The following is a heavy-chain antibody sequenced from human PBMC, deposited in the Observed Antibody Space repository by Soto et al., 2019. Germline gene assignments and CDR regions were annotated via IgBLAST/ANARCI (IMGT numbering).Heavy chain of an antibody. D-gene: IGHD3-3*01. CDR3: TSSDFWSGSNDY. J-gene: IGHJ4*02. V-gene: IGHV3-73*01. CDR2: IRSKANSYAT. Sequence: EVQLVESGGGLVQPGGSLKLSCAASGFTFSGSAMHWVRQASGKGLEWVGRIRSKANSYATAYAASVKGRFTISRDDSKNTAYLQMNSLKTEDTAVYYCTSSDFWSGSNDYWGQGTLVTVSS. CDR1: GFTFSGSA.